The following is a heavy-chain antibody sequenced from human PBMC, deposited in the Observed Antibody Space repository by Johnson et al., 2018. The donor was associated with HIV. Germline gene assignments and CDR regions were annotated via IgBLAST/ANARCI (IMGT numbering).Heavy chain of an antibody. J-gene: IGHJ3*02. CDR3: AKYGGGGTYFSAFDI. D-gene: IGHD1-26*01. Sequence: VQLVESGGGVVQPGRSLRASCAASGFGFSRYAMTWVRQAPGRGLEWVSTIGGSGGTTYYADSVKGRFTISRDSSKNTVYLHMDSLRVGDTAMYYCAKYGGGGTYFSAFDIWGQGTKVIVSS. CDR1: GFGFSRYA. V-gene: IGHV3-23*04. CDR2: IGGSGGTT.